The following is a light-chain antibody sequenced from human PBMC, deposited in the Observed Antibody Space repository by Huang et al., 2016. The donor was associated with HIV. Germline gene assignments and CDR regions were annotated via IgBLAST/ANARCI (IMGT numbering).Light chain of an antibody. CDR2: EAS. Sequence: DIQMTQSPSSLSASVGERVTITCQSSQDISNYLNWDQQKPGKAPKLLIYEASNVETGVPARCSGSGAGTDFTFTISSLQPEDIATYYCQQYDNLPRFGGGTKVEIK. V-gene: IGKV1-33*01. J-gene: IGKJ4*01. CDR3: QQYDNLPR. CDR1: QDISNY.